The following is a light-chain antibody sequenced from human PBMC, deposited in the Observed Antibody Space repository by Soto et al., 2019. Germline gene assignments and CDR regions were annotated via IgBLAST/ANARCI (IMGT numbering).Light chain of an antibody. CDR1: NSDVGSYKF. V-gene: IGLV2-23*01. J-gene: IGLJ3*02. Sequence: QSALTQPASVSGSPGQSITISCTGTNSDVGSYKFVSWYQQHPGKVPKLIIYEATKRPSGLSNRFSGSKSGNTASLTISGLQAEDEADYYCCSFAGGGATCVFSGGTKVTVL. CDR2: EAT. CDR3: CSFAGGGATCV.